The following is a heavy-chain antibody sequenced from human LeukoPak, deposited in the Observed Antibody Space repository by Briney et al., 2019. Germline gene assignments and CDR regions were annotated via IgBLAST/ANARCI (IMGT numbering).Heavy chain of an antibody. J-gene: IGHJ6*03. CDR3: AGGGTIFGVVIMDYYYYYYMDV. CDR1: GGSISSYY. Sequence: SETLSLTCTVSGGSISSYYWSWIRQPAGKGLEWIGRIYTSGSTNYNPSLKSRVTMSVDTSKNQFSLKLSSVTAADTGVYYCAGGGTIFGVVIMDYYYYYYMDVWGKGTTVTVSS. V-gene: IGHV4-4*07. D-gene: IGHD3-3*01. CDR2: IYTSGST.